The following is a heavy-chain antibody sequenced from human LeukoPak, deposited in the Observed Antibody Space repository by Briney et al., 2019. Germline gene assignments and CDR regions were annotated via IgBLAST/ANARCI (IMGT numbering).Heavy chain of an antibody. V-gene: IGHV1-69*01. J-gene: IGHJ6*01. D-gene: IGHD2-21*02. CDR3: ARETHERSVVTPAGY. CDR2: IIPLFGTP. Sequence: GSSVKVSCKASGGTFGGDAISWVRQAPGQGLEWLGGIIPLFGTPTYAQNFQGRVTITADGSTSTAYMELSSLRLDDTAIYYCARETHERSVVTPAGYWGQGTPGPGSS. CDR1: GGTFGGDA.